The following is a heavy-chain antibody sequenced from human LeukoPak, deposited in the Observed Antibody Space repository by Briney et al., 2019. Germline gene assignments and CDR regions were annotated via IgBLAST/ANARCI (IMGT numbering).Heavy chain of an antibody. J-gene: IGHJ4*02. V-gene: IGHV1-2*02. CDR1: AYTFTGYY. CDR3: ARESDDFSFDY. CDR2: INPNSGGT. Sequence: ASVKVSCKASAYTFTGYYIHWVRQAPGQGLEWVGWINPNSGGTNYAQKFQGRVTMTRDTSINTAYMELSRLRSDDTAVYYCARESDDFSFDYWGQGTLVTVSS. D-gene: IGHD3-3*01.